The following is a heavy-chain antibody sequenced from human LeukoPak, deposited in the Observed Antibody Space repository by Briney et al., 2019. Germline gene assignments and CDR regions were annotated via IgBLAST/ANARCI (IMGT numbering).Heavy chain of an antibody. J-gene: IGHJ3*02. Sequence: SETLSLTCTVSGGSISSGDYYWSWIRQPPGKGLEWIGYIYYSGSTYYNPSLKSRVTISVDTSKNQFSLKLGSVTAADTAVYYCAKANSSGWYGDAFDIWGQGTMVTVSS. V-gene: IGHV4-30-4*08. CDR1: GGSISSGDYY. CDR3: AKANSSGWYGDAFDI. D-gene: IGHD6-19*01. CDR2: IYYSGST.